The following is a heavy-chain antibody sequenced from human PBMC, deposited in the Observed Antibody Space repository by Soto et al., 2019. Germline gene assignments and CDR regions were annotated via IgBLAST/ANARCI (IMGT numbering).Heavy chain of an antibody. Sequence: SETLSLTCSVSGGSIRSSGFYWGWVRQPPGKGLEWIGSLSYTGSPSYNPSLKNRVTISGDMSKNQLSLKLDSVSAADTASCYCARLLWGITGTPGRRVGWFDPWGQGALVTVSS. CDR2: LSYTGSP. CDR3: ARLLWGITGTPGRRVGWFDP. J-gene: IGHJ5*02. D-gene: IGHD1-20*01. CDR1: GGSIRSSGFY. V-gene: IGHV4-39*01.